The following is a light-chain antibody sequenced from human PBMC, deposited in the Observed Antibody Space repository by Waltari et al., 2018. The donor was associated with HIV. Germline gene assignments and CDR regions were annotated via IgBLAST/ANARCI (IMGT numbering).Light chain of an antibody. Sequence: DIQMTQSPSSLSASIGATVIIPCRASQDISNSVSWFQQQPGKVPKLLVHGAFILQRGVPSRFSGSGSGTDFTLTISGLQAEDFATYFCQQYYDVPLTFGGGTRVDI. J-gene: IGKJ4*01. CDR2: GAF. CDR1: QDISNS. CDR3: QQYYDVPLT. V-gene: IGKV1-NL1*01.